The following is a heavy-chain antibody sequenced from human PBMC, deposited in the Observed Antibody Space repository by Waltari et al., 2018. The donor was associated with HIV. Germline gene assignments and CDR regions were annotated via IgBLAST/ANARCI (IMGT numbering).Heavy chain of an antibody. V-gene: IGHV3-74*02. J-gene: IGHJ6*02. CDR1: GFSFSGYW. CDR2: SKSDGSAP. Sequence: LVESGGGSVQPGKSLKLSCAASGFSFSGYWLHWVRKSTGKGLVWAAGSKSDGSAPNDAVSVQGRLSSSSDNRNNVLYFYMNRLRVDDTAVYYCTKEGYAYDFWSGSNSYYGLDVWGQGTTVTVSS. CDR3: TKEGYAYDFWSGSNSYYGLDV. D-gene: IGHD3-3*01.